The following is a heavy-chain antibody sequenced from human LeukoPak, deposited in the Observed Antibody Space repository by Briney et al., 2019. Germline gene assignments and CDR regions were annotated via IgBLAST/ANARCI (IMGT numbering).Heavy chain of an antibody. Sequence: NPGGSLRLSCTGSGFTFADYAMTWFRQAPGKGLEWVGIIRSKPYGGTAEYVASVKGRFTIVRDDSNSIAYLQMNSLKTEDTALYYCSRGTFSGYYFVDYWGQGTLVTVSS. CDR3: SRGTFSGYYFVDY. CDR2: IRSKPYGGTA. J-gene: IGHJ4*02. D-gene: IGHD3-22*01. V-gene: IGHV3-49*05. CDR1: GFTFADYA.